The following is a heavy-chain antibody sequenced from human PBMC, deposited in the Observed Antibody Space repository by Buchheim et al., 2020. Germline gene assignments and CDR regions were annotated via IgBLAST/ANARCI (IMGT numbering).Heavy chain of an antibody. CDR1: GSSFSNYW. CDR2: VNPDGSTT. J-gene: IGHJ5*01. CDR3: ARGFDS. Sequence: EVRLVQSGGGLVQPGGSLRLSCVVSGSSFSNYWMYWVRQTPGKGPVYISRVNPDGSTTTYADSVRGRFTVSRDNSKNTLYVQMNSLRAEDTAVYYCARGFDSWGQGTL. V-gene: IGHV3-74*01.